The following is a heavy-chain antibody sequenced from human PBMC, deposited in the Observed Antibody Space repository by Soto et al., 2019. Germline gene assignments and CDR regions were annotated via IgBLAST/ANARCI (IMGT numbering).Heavy chain of an antibody. V-gene: IGHV4-34*01. D-gene: IGHD3-10*01. Sequence: SETLSLTCAVYGGSFSGYYWSWIRQPPGKGLEWIGEINHSGSTNYNPSLKSRVTISVDTSKNQFSLKLSSVTAEDTAVYYCARAVRSGSYPYYYYGMDLRGQGTTVTVSS. J-gene: IGHJ6*02. CDR2: INHSGST. CDR3: ARAVRSGSYPYYYYGMDL. CDR1: GGSFSGYY.